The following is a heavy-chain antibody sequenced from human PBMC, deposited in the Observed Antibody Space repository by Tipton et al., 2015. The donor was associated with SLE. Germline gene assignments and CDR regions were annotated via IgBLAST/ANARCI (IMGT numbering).Heavy chain of an antibody. D-gene: IGHD6-19*01. CDR1: GYSISSGYY. Sequence: TLSLTCAVSGYSISSGYYWGWLRPPPGKGLEWFGCIYYSGSTYYNPAPKSRDTISVDTSKNQFSLKLSSVTAADTAVYYWARWGRSSGRYGYWGQGTLVTVSS. V-gene: IGHV4-38-2*01. CDR2: IYYSGST. CDR3: ARWGRSSGRYGY. J-gene: IGHJ4*02.